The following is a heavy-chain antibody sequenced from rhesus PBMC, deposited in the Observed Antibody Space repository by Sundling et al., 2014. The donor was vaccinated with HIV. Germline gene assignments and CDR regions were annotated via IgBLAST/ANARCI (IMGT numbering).Heavy chain of an antibody. CDR2: IYWNDSK. Sequence: QVTLKESGPALVKPTQTLTLTCTFSGFSISTTGTGVGWIRQPPGKALEWLASIYWNDSKYYSTSLKSRLTISKDTSKNQVVLTMTNMDPVDTATYYCARDVLVVVATHYYGLDSWGQGVVVTVSS. J-gene: IGHJ6*01. CDR3: ARDVLVVVATHYYGLDS. CDR1: GFSISTTGTG. D-gene: IGHD2-21*01. V-gene: IGHV2-95*01.